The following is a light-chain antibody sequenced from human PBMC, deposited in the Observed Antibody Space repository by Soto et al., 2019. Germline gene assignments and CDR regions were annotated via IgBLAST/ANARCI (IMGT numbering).Light chain of an antibody. V-gene: IGLV1-40*01. CDR2: GNS. CDR3: QSYDSSLSGSV. Sequence: QAVVTQPTSVSGAPGQRVTISCTGSSSNIGAGYDVHWYQQLPGTAPKLLIYGNSNRPSGVPDRFSGSKSGTSASLAITGLQAEDEADYYCQSYDSSLSGSVFVGGTQLTVL. J-gene: IGLJ7*01. CDR1: SSNIGAGYD.